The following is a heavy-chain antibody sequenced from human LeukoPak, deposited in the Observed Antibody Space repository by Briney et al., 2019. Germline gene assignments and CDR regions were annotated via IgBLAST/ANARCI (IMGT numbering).Heavy chain of an antibody. D-gene: IGHD3-22*01. CDR2: ISAYNGNT. CDR1: GYTFTSYG. CDR3: ARDRSPHYYDSSGYFFPWDY. Sequence: ASVKVSCKASGYTFTSYGISWVRQAPGQGLEWMGWISAYNGNTNYAQKLQGRVTMTTDTSTSTAYMELSSLRSEDTAVYYCARDRSPHYYDSSGYFFPWDYWGQGTLVTVSS. V-gene: IGHV1-18*01. J-gene: IGHJ4*02.